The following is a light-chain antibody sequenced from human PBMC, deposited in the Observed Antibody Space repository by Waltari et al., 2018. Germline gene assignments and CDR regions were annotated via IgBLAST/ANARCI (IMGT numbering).Light chain of an antibody. V-gene: IGLV1-51*02. Sequence: QSVLTQPPSVSAAPGQRVTISCPGGHSNIGNNYVSWYRQFPGTAPKLLIYEDSERPSGVPGRFSGSKSGTSATLDITGLQAEDEADYYCGTWDSSLSGAVFGGGTHLTVL. CDR2: EDS. J-gene: IGLJ7*01. CDR3: GTWDSSLSGAV. CDR1: HSNIGNNY.